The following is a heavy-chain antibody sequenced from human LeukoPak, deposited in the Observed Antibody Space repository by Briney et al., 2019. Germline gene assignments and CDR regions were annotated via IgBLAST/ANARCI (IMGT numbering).Heavy chain of an antibody. J-gene: IGHJ4*02. V-gene: IGHV4-59*01. Sequence: SETLSLTCTVSGGSISSYYWSWIRQPPGKGLEWIGYIYYSGSTNYNPSLKSRVTISVDTSKNQFSLKLSSVTAADTAVYYCARDQWLGFDYWGQGTLVTVSS. D-gene: IGHD6-19*01. CDR3: ARDQWLGFDY. CDR1: GGSISSYY. CDR2: IYYSGST.